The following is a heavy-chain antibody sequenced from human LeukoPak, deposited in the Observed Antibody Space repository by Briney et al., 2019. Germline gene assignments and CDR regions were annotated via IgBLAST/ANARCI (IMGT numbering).Heavy chain of an antibody. CDR2: INPSGGST. CDR3: AREGSSRLRFLEWLYNDY. V-gene: IGHV1-46*01. CDR1: GYTFTSYY. D-gene: IGHD3-3*01. Sequence: ASVKVSCKASGYTFTSYYMHWVRQAPGQGLEWMGIINPSGGSTSYAQKFQGRVTMTRDTSTSTVYMELSSLRSEDTAVYYCAREGSSRLRFLEWLYNDYWGQGTLVTVSS. J-gene: IGHJ4*02.